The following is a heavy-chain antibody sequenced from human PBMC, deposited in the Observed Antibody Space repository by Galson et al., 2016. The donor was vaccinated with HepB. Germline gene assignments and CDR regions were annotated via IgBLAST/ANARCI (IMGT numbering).Heavy chain of an antibody. V-gene: IGHV1-8*01. J-gene: IGHJ4*02. CDR3: AIWSIYVRRVDY. CDR2: MTPNSGNT. Sequence: SVKVSCKASGYSFTAYYDINWVRQAPGQGLEWMGWMTPNSGNTGYAQKFQGRVTMTRDISRSTAYMELSSLRSDDTAVYYCAIWSIYVRRVDYWGQGTLVTVSS. CDR1: GYSFTAYYD. D-gene: IGHD3-16*01.